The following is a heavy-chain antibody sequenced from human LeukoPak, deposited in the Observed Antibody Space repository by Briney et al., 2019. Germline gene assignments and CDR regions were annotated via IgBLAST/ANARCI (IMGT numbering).Heavy chain of an antibody. Sequence: PGGSLRLSCAASGFDITRLEMYWVRQAPGKGLEWISYITSTGGTKYYADSVRGRFTISRDNSKNSLCLQLNSLRAEDTAVYYCVRPLASLHDPDVFDLWGQGTSVTVSS. V-gene: IGHV3-48*03. CDR3: VRPLASLHDPDVFDL. CDR1: GFDITRLE. J-gene: IGHJ3*01. CDR2: ITSTGGTK. D-gene: IGHD3-16*02.